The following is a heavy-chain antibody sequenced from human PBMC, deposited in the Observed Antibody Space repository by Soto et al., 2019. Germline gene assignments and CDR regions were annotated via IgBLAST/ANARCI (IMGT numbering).Heavy chain of an antibody. J-gene: IGHJ4*02. CDR2: IFWDDDK. CDR1: GFSLSTSGVG. V-gene: IGHV2-5*02. CDR3: AHSPPYDILTGSLNYFDY. Sequence: QITLKESGPTLVNPTQPLTLTCTFSGFSLSTSGVGVGWIRQPPGKALEWLALIFWDDDKRYSPCLKSRLTITKGTSKNQVVLTMTNMDPVDTATYYCAHSPPYDILTGSLNYFDYWGQGTLVTVSS. D-gene: IGHD3-9*01.